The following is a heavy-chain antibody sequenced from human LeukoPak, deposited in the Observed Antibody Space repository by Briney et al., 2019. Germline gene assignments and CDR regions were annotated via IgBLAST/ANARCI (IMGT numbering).Heavy chain of an antibody. V-gene: IGHV1-18*01. J-gene: IGHJ4*02. CDR1: GGTFSNYV. D-gene: IGHD7-27*01. CDR3: ARDYRTGFDY. CDR2: ISTYNGNT. Sequence: ASVKVSCKASGGTFSNYVISWVRQAPGQGLEWLGWISTYNGNTHYAQKLQGRVTMTTDTSTTTAYMELRSLRSDDTAVYYCARDYRTGFDYWGQGTLVTVSS.